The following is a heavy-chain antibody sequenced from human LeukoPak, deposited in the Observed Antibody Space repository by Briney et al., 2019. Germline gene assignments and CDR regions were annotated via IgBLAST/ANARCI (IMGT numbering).Heavy chain of an antibody. CDR3: ARDPSGQYTPQLDIFDY. CDR2: INPSGGST. D-gene: IGHD3-3*01. J-gene: IGHJ4*02. V-gene: IGHV1-46*01. Sequence: ASVKVSCKASGYTFTSYYMHWVRQAPGQGLEWMGMINPSGGSTSYAQKFQGRVTMTRDTSTSTVYMELSSLRSEDTAVYYCARDPSGQYTPQLDIFDYWGQGTLVTVSS. CDR1: GYTFTSYY.